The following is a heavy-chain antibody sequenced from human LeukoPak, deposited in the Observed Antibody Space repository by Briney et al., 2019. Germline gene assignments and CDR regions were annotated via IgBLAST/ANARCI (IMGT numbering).Heavy chain of an antibody. D-gene: IGHD3-22*01. CDR2: ISAYNGNT. CDR1: GYTFTIYG. V-gene: IGHV1-18*01. Sequence: ASVKVSCKASGYTFTIYGISWVRQAPGQGLEWMGWISAYNGNTNYAQKLQGRVTMTTDTSTSTAYMELRSLRSDDTAVYYCARVSGGYYDSSGYSTHYYFDYWGQGTLVTVSS. CDR3: ARVSGGYYDSSGYSTHYYFDY. J-gene: IGHJ4*02.